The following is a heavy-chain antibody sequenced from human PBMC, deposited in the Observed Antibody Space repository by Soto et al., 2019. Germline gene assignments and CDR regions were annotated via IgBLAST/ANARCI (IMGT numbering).Heavy chain of an antibody. J-gene: IGHJ5*02. Sequence: ASVKVSFKASGYTFTRYYMHWVRQAPGQGLEWMGIINPSGGSTSYAQKFQGRVTMTRDTSTSTVYMELSSLRSEDTAVYYCARDKRRFNNPSDQANWFDPWGQGTLVTVSS. CDR1: GYTFTRYY. CDR3: ARDKRRFNNPSDQANWFDP. V-gene: IGHV1-46*01. D-gene: IGHD3-3*01. CDR2: INPSGGST.